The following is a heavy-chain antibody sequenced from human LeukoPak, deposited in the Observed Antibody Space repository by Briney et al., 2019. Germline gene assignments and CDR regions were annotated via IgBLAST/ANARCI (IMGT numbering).Heavy chain of an antibody. CDR1: GYTFTSYG. CDR3: ARKLGYCSGGSCYAFDY. J-gene: IGHJ4*02. CDR2: ISAYNGNT. D-gene: IGHD2-15*01. V-gene: IGHV1-18*01. Sequence: ASVKVSCKASGYTFTSYGISWMRQAPGQGLEWMGWISAYNGNTNYAQKLQGRVTMTTDTSTSTAYMELRSLRSDDTAVYYCARKLGYCSGGSCYAFDYWGQGTLVTVSS.